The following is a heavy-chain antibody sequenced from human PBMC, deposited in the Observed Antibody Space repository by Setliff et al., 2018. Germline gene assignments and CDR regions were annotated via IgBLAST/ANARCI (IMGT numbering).Heavy chain of an antibody. V-gene: IGHV1-8*03. Sequence: ASVKVSCKASGYTFTSYDINWVRQATGQGLEWMGWMNPNSGNTGYAQKFQGRVTITRNTSISTAYMELSSLRSEDTAVYYCARGSKKGHGHYDFWSGYWPAYYYYYMDVWGKGTTVTVSS. CDR1: GYTFTSYD. D-gene: IGHD3-3*01. CDR2: MNPNSGNT. CDR3: ARGSKKGHGHYDFWSGYWPAYYYYYMDV. J-gene: IGHJ6*03.